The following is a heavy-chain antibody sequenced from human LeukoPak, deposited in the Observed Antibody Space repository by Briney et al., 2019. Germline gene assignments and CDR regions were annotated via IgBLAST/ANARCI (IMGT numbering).Heavy chain of an antibody. Sequence: GGSLRLSCAASGFTFNNYAMSWVRQAPGKGLEWVSAILGSGRSAYYADSVKGRFTISRDNSENSLFLQMNSLRVEDTALYYDSDFWGQGTLVTVSA. V-gene: IGHV3-23*01. CDR1: GFTFNNYA. D-gene: IGHD2-15*01. CDR3: SDF. CDR2: ILGSGRSA. J-gene: IGHJ4*02.